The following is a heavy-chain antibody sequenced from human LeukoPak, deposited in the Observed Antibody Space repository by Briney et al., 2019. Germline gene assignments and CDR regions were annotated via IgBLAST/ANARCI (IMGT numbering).Heavy chain of an antibody. CDR2: NSSSSSYI. Sequence: GSLRLSCAASGFTFSSYSMNWVRQAPGKGLEWVSSNSSSSSYIYYADSVKGRFTISRDNAKKSLYLQMDSLRVEDTAVYYCTTDHVGATVEFDSWGQGTLVTVSS. CDR1: GFTFSSYS. J-gene: IGHJ4*02. CDR3: TTDHVGATVEFDS. V-gene: IGHV3-21*01. D-gene: IGHD1-26*01.